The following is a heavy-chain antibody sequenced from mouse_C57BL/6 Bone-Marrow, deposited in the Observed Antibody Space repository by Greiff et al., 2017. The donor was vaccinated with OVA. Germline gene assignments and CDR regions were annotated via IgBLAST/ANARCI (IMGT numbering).Heavy chain of an antibody. CDR3: ARLGHYYGRSPYYAMDY. V-gene: IGHV5-12*01. D-gene: IGHD1-1*01. CDR1: GFTFSDYY. Sequence: EVKVVESGGGLVQPGGSLKLSCAASGFTFSDYYMYWVRQTPEKRLEWVAYISNGGGSTYYPDTVKGRFTIPRDNAKNTLYLQMSRLTSEDTAMYYCARLGHYYGRSPYYAMDYWGQGTSVTVSS. CDR2: ISNGGGST. J-gene: IGHJ4*01.